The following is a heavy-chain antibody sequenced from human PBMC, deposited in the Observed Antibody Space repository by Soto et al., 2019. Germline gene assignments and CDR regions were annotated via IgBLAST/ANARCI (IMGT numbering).Heavy chain of an antibody. CDR1: GFTFGTYG. CDR2: IKSGGETT. V-gene: IGHV3-23*01. Sequence: EVQLLESGGGLVQPGGSLRLSCADSGFTFGTYGMSWVRLAPGRGLEWVSAIKSGGETTYYPDSVKGRFTISRDNSKNTVYMQMNSLRAEDTAIYYCAKAPRGGHYGDWYFDLWGRGTLVTVSS. J-gene: IGHJ2*01. CDR3: AKAPRGGHYGDWYFDL. D-gene: IGHD3-10*01.